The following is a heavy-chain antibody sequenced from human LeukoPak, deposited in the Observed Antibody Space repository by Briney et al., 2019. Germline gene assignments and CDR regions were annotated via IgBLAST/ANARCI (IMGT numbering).Heavy chain of an antibody. CDR1: GFTFSSYS. CDR3: ARADRLLWFGELLHPHMDV. V-gene: IGHV3-48*01. Sequence: GGSLRLSCAASGFTFSSYSMNWVRQAPGKGLEWVSYISSSSSTIYYADSVKGRLTISRDNAKNSLYLQMNSLRAEDTAVYYCARADRLLWFGELLHPHMDVWGQGTTVTVSS. CDR2: ISSSSSTI. D-gene: IGHD3-10*01. J-gene: IGHJ6*02.